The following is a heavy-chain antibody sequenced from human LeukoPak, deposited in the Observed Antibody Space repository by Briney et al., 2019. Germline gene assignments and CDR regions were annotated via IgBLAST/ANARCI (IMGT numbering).Heavy chain of an antibody. Sequence: GGSLRLSCVVSGLTFRNYGMYWVRQAPGKGLEWVALIWYDGSNKYYADSVKGRFTISRDNAKNSLYLQMNSLRAEDTAVYYCAREGDAFDIWGQGTRVTVSS. CDR1: GLTFRNYG. J-gene: IGHJ3*02. V-gene: IGHV3-33*01. CDR2: IWYDGSNK. CDR3: AREGDAFDI.